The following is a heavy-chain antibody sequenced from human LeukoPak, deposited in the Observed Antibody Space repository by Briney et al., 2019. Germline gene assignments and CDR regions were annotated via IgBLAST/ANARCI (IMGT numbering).Heavy chain of an antibody. CDR1: GFTFSSYA. CDR3: AKEPFCGGDCSSAGNWFAP. J-gene: IGHJ5*02. CDR2: ISAAGGNT. D-gene: IGHD2-21*02. V-gene: IGHV3-23*01. Sequence: PGGSLRLSCAVSGFTFSSYAMTWGPRAPGKGVEWVSGISAAGGNTYHADSVKGQFTIHRNNSKNTLSLQMNRLRAEDTAVYYCAKEPFCGGDCSSAGNWFAPWGQGTLVTVSS.